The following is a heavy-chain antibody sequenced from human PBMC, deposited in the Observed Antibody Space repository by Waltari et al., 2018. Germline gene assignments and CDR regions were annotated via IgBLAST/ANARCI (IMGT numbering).Heavy chain of an antibody. Sequence: EVQLVESGGGLVQPGRSLRLSCAASGFTFDDYAMHWVRQAPGKGLEWVSGISWNSGSIGYADSVKGRLTISRDNAKNSLYLQMNSLRAEDTALYYCAKDMGGSSWYYYMDVWGKGTTVTVSS. CDR2: ISWNSGSI. D-gene: IGHD6-13*01. V-gene: IGHV3-9*01. J-gene: IGHJ6*03. CDR3: AKDMGGSSWYYYMDV. CDR1: GFTFDDYA.